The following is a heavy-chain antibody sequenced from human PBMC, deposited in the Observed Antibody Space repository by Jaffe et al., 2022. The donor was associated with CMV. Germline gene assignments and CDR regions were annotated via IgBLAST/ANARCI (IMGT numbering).Heavy chain of an antibody. CDR1: GFSFSSYA. Sequence: EVQLVESGGGLVQPGGSLRLSCAASGFSFSSYAMNWVRQAPGKGLEWVSAISGSGGSTYYADSVKGRFTISRDNSKNTLFLQMNSLRDEDTAVYYCAKRTTANNGPYYYYYMDVWGKGTTVTVSS. CDR2: ISGSGGST. V-gene: IGHV3-23*04. D-gene: IGHD4-17*01. CDR3: AKRTTANNGPYYYYYMDV. J-gene: IGHJ6*03.